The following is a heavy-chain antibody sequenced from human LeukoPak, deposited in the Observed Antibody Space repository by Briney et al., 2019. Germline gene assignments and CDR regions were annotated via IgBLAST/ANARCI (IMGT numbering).Heavy chain of an antibody. Sequence: GGSLRLSCAASGFTFSSYAMHWVRQAPGKGLEWVAVISYDGSNKYYADSVEGRFTISRDNSKNTLYLQMNSLRAEDTAVYYCAKDFRPRVEMATIGSWGQGTLVTVSS. CDR1: GFTFSSYA. CDR3: AKDFRPRVEMATIGS. J-gene: IGHJ4*02. CDR2: ISYDGSNK. D-gene: IGHD5-24*01. V-gene: IGHV3-30*04.